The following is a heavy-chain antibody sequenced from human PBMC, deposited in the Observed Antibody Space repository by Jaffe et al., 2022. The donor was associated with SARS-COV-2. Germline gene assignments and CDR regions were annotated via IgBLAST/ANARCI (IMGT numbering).Heavy chain of an antibody. CDR2: INPSGGST. D-gene: IGHD4-17*01. CDR3: ARSLTTLVLRNYYYYGMDV. CDR1: GYTFTSYY. Sequence: QVQLVQSGAEVKKPGASVKVSCKASGYTFTSYYMHWVRQAPGQGLEWMGIINPSGGSTSYAQKFQGRVTMTRDTSTSTVYMELSSLRSEDTAVYYCARSLTTLVLRNYYYYGMDVWGQGTTVTVSS. V-gene: IGHV1-46*01. J-gene: IGHJ6*02.